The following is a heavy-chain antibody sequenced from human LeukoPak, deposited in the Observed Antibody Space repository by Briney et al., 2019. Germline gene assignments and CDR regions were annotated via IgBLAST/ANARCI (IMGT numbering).Heavy chain of an antibody. CDR2: ISSSSSTI. CDR1: GFTFDDYA. Sequence: GGSLRLSCAASGFTFDDYAMHWVRQAPGKGLEWVSYISSSSSTIYYADSVKGRSTISRDNAKNSLYLQMNSLRAEDTAVYYCARGPRYSSGWYRVDYWGQGTLVTVSS. CDR3: ARGPRYSSGWYRVDY. V-gene: IGHV3-48*04. J-gene: IGHJ4*02. D-gene: IGHD6-19*01.